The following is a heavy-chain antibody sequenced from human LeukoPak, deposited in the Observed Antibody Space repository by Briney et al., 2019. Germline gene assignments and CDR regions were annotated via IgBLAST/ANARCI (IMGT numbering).Heavy chain of an antibody. D-gene: IGHD3-16*01. CDR1: GFTFSNYA. J-gene: IGHJ4*02. V-gene: IGHV3-23*01. CDR2: ISGSGGST. CDR3: AKLLGALFDY. Sequence: GGSLRLSCAASGFTFSNYAMTWVRQAPGKGLEWVSAISGSGGSTYYADSVKGRFTISRDNSKNTLYLQMNSLRAEDTAVYYCAKLLGALFDYWGQGTLVTVSS.